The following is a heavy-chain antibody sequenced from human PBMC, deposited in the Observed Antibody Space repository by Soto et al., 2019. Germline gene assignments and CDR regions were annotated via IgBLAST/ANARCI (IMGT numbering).Heavy chain of an antibody. CDR3: ARDPVDGYAFFDS. V-gene: IGHV4-59*13. D-gene: IGHD5-12*01. CDR2: LHNSGNP. CDR1: GASRAGSH. Sequence: SGTLALTCPIPGASRAGSHRNCISQTSRRGVEWSGYLHNSGNPTYSSSLKSRVTVSVDMSEKQSSLRLASVTAADTAVYWCARDPVDGYAFFDSWGQGVLVTVS. J-gene: IGHJ5*02.